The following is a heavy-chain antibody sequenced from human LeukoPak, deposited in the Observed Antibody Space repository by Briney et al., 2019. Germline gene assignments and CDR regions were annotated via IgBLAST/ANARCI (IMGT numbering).Heavy chain of an antibody. Sequence: PGGSLRLSCAASGFTFSGSTMHWVRRASGKGLEWVGRIRSKANSYATAYAASVKGRFTISRDDSKNTAYLQMNSLKTEDTAVYYCTRQGGEDYWGQGTLVTVSS. CDR1: GFTFSGST. V-gene: IGHV3-73*01. CDR3: TRQGGEDY. CDR2: IRSKANSYAT. J-gene: IGHJ4*02. D-gene: IGHD3-16*01.